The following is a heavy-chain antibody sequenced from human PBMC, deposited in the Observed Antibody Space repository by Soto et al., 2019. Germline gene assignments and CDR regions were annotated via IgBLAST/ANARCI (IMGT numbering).Heavy chain of an antibody. CDR1: GFPFSNAW. CDR3: ARDRRDGDTL. V-gene: IGHV3-15*07. J-gene: IGHJ4*02. D-gene: IGHD5-18*01. CDR2: IKSKTDGETT. Sequence: PGGPLRLSCVASGFPFSNAWMNWARQAPGKGLEWVGRIKSKTDGETTDYADSVQGRFTISRANSKHPLDLPMYSLRDEHTDVYYCARDRRDGDTLWGQGALVPVS.